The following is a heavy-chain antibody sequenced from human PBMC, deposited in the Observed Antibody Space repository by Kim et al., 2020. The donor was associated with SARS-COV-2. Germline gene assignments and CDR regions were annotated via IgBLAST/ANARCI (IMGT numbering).Heavy chain of an antibody. Sequence: ASVKVSCKASGYTLTSYAMHWVRQAPGQRLEWMGWINAGNGNTKYSQKFQGRVTITRDTSASTAYMELSSLRSEDTAVYYCATYSSGWYPDAFDIWGQGTMVTVSS. D-gene: IGHD6-19*01. J-gene: IGHJ3*02. V-gene: IGHV1-3*01. CDR3: ATYSSGWYPDAFDI. CDR1: GYTLTSYA. CDR2: INAGNGNT.